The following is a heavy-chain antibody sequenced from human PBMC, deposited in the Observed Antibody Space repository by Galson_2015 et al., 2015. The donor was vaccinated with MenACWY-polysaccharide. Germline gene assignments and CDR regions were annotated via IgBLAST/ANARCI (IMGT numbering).Heavy chain of an antibody. D-gene: IGHD2-8*02. CDR1: GFLFSNAW. J-gene: IGHJ4*02. Sequence: LRLSCAGSGFLFSNAWMNWVRQAPGKGLEWVGRIKSKPNGGTIEYAAPVKGRFTISRDDSKNTVYVQMNSLKTEDTAVYYCSTGDGHTTGFDYWGQGALVIVSS. CDR2: IKSKPNGGTI. V-gene: IGHV3-15*01. CDR3: STGDGHTTGFDY.